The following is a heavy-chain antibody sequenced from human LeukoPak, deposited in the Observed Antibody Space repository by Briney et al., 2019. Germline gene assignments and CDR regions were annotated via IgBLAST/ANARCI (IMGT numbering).Heavy chain of an antibody. V-gene: IGHV3-7*01. CDR3: ARDFSPPLGYCSGGSCKEPYYFDY. J-gene: IGHJ4*02. CDR1: GFTFSSYW. CDR2: IKQDGSDK. Sequence: GGSLRLSCVASGFTFSSYWMSWVRQAPGKGLEWVANIKQDGSDKYYVDSVKGRFTISRDNAKNSLYLQMNSLRAEDTAVYYCARDFSPPLGYCSGGSCKEPYYFDYWGQGTLVTVSS. D-gene: IGHD2-15*01.